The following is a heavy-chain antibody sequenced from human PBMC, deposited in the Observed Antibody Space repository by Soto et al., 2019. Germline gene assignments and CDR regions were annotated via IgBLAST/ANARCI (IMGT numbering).Heavy chain of an antibody. Sequence: EVQLLESGGGLVQPGGSLRLSCAASGFTFSTYAMNWVRQAPGNGLEWVSAISGSGGSIHYADSVKGRFTISRHNSKNTMYLQMNSLRDDDTAVYHCVKGYWKGDVWGQGTTVTVSS. D-gene: IGHD1-1*01. J-gene: IGHJ6*02. CDR2: ISGSGGSI. CDR3: VKGYWKGDV. CDR1: GFTFSTYA. V-gene: IGHV3-23*01.